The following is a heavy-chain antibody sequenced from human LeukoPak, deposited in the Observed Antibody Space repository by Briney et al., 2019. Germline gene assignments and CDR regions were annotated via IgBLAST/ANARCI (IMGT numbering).Heavy chain of an antibody. D-gene: IGHD3-10*01. CDR2: IKQDGSEK. CDR1: GSTFSSYW. J-gene: IGHJ6*03. CDR3: ARDRLTMVRGVIKFPGYYYYYMDV. Sequence: GGSLRLSCAASGSTFSSYWMSWVRQAPGKGLEWVANIKQDGSEKYYVDSVKGRFTISRDNAKNSLYLQMNSLRAEDTAVYYCARDRLTMVRGVIKFPGYYYYYMDVWGKGTTVTISS. V-gene: IGHV3-7*01.